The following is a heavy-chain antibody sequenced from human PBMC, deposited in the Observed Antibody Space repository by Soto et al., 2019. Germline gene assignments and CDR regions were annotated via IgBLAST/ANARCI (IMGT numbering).Heavy chain of an antibody. CDR2: IYYSGST. D-gene: IGHD3-10*01. V-gene: IGHV4-39*01. CDR3: ARHLKFGGSDFDY. CDR1: GGSISSSSYY. J-gene: IGHJ4*02. Sequence: SETLSLTCTVSGGSISSSSYYWGWIRQPPGKGLEWIGSIYYSGSTYYNPSLKSRVTISVDTSKNQFSLKLSSVTAADTAVYYCARHLKFGGSDFDYWGQGTLVTVSS.